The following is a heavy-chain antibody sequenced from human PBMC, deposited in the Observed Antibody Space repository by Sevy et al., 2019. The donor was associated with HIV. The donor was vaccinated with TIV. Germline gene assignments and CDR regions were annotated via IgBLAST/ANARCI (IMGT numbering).Heavy chain of an antibody. CDR2: INPSGGST. J-gene: IGHJ3*02. Sequence: ASVKVSCKASGYTFTSYYMHWVRQAPGQGLEWMGIINPSGGSTSYAQKFQGRVTMTRDTSTSTVYMELSSLRSEDTAVYYCARDKGGGGTGTRSEDAFDIWGQGAMVTVSS. CDR1: GYTFTSYY. CDR3: ARDKGGGGTGTRSEDAFDI. D-gene: IGHD1-7*01. V-gene: IGHV1-46*01.